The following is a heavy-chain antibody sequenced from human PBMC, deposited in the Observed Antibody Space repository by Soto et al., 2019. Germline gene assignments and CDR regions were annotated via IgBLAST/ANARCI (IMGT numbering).Heavy chain of an antibody. Sequence: QLQLQESGPGLVKPSETLSLTCTVSGGSITSTYSYWGWLRQPPGKGLERIGSVDYTETTNYNPSAERRVSTAADPSENQFSPKWHTVAAADTAVYSGARHPTHTGLTADATHYFDYWGQGTLITVSS. D-gene: IGHD1-1*01. CDR3: ARHPTHTGLTADATHYFDY. CDR2: VDYTETT. V-gene: IGHV4-39*01. J-gene: IGHJ4*02. CDR1: GGSITSTYSY.